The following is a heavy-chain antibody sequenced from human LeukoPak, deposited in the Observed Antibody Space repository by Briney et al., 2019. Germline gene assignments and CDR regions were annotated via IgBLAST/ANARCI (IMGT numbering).Heavy chain of an antibody. D-gene: IGHD3-9*01. CDR3: ARDVFSLGTDAFDI. J-gene: IGHJ3*02. CDR1: GYTFTGYY. CDR2: INPNSGGT. Sequence: GASVKVSCKASGYTFTGYYMHWVRQAPGQGLEWMGWINPNSGGTNYAQKFQGRVTMTRDTSISTAYMELSRLRSDDTAVYYCARDVFSLGTDAFDIWGQGTMVTVSS. V-gene: IGHV1-2*02.